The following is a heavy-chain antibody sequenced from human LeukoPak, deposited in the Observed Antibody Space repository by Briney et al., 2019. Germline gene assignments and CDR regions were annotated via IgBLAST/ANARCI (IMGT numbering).Heavy chain of an antibody. Sequence: GASVKVSCKASGYTLTGYYMHGVRQAPGQGLEWMGWINPNSGGTNYAQKFPGRVTMTRDTSISTAYMELSRLRSDDTAVCYCARITERFGENAFDIWGQGTMVTVSS. CDR1: GYTLTGYY. J-gene: IGHJ3*02. CDR2: INPNSGGT. D-gene: IGHD3-10*01. CDR3: ARITERFGENAFDI. V-gene: IGHV1-2*02.